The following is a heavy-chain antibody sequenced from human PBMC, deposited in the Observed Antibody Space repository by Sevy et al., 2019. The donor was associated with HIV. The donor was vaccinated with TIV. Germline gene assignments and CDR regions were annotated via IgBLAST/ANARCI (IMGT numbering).Heavy chain of an antibody. CDR2: IYHSGST. CDR1: GGSISNSNW. Sequence: SETLSLTCAVSGGSISNSNWWSWVRQPPGKGLEWIGEIYHSGSTNYNPSLKSRVTISVDKSKNQFSLKLSSVTAADTAVYYCAREGCSSTSCYGGNWFDPWGQGTLVTVSS. D-gene: IGHD2-2*01. CDR3: AREGCSSTSCYGGNWFDP. J-gene: IGHJ5*02. V-gene: IGHV4-4*02.